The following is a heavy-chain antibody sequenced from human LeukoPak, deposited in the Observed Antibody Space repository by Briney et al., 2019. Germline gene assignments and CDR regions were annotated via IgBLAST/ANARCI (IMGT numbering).Heavy chain of an antibody. CDR2: IYSGGNT. Sequence: QPGGSLRLSCAASGFTVSSNYMSWVRQAPGKGLEWVSVIYSGGNTYYADSAKGRFTISRDNSKNTLYLQMNSLGAEDTAVYYCARDGGDGYNFPFDYWGQGTLVTVSS. J-gene: IGHJ4*02. D-gene: IGHD5-24*01. CDR3: ARDGGDGYNFPFDY. CDR1: GFTVSSNY. V-gene: IGHV3-66*01.